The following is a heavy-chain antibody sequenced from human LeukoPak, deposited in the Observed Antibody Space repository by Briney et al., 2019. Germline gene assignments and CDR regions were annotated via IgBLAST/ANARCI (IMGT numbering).Heavy chain of an antibody. CDR3: ARNLRYSGSYYSAFDI. Sequence: ASVKVSCKASGYTFTGYYMHWVRQAPGQGLEWMGWINPNSGGTNYAQKFQGRVTMTRDTSISTAYMELSRLRSDDTAVYYCARNLRYSGSYYSAFDIWGQGTMVTVS. CDR1: GYTFTGYY. D-gene: IGHD1-26*01. J-gene: IGHJ3*02. CDR2: INPNSGGT. V-gene: IGHV1-2*02.